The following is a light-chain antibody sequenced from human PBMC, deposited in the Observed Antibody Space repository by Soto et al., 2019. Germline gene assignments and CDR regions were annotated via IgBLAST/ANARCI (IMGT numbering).Light chain of an antibody. CDR2: GAS. V-gene: IGKV1-39*01. CDR1: QSISSY. CDR3: QQSYSTPLT. Sequence: DIQMTQYPSSLSASVGDRVTITCRASQSISSYLNWYQQKPGKAPNLLLYGASSLQSGVPSRFSGSGSGTEFTLTISSLQPEDFATYYCQQSYSTPLTFGGGTKVEIK. J-gene: IGKJ4*01.